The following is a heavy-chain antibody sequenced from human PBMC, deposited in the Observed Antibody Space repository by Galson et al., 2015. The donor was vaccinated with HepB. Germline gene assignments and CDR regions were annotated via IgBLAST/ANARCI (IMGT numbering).Heavy chain of an antibody. V-gene: IGHV1-69*13. CDR3: AKGAWGNYQPGQYYYSMHV. CDR2: IIPTFGTP. D-gene: IGHD2-2*01. CDR1: GGSFSSYA. J-gene: IGHJ6*02. Sequence: SVKVSCKASGGSFSSYAIMWVREAPGQGLEWMGGIIPTFGTPIYAQNFQERLTITADESTSSVYTELSTLTSEDTAVYYCAKGAWGNYQPGQYYYSMHVWGQGTTVSASS.